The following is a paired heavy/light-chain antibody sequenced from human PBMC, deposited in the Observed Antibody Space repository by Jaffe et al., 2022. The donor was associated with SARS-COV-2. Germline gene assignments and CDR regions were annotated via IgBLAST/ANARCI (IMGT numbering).Heavy chain of an antibody. CDR1: GFTFSNYW. J-gene: IGHJ4*02. Sequence: EVQLVESGGGLVQPGGSLRLSCAASGFTFSNYWMNWVRQAPGKGLEWVANIRQDGSEKYYVDSVKGRFTISRDNAKNSLYLQMNSLRAEDTAVYYCARTYSYGSSDYWGQGTPVTVSS. CDR2: IRQDGSEK. V-gene: IGHV3-7*01. D-gene: IGHD3-10*01. CDR3: ARTYSYGSSDY.
Light chain of an antibody. CDR1: QDIRND. Sequence: DIQMTQSPSSLSASVGDRVTITCRASQDIRNDLGWFQQKPGKAPKRLIFAASSLQSGVPSRFSGSGSGTEFTLTISSLQPEDFATYYCQQHNSYPWTFGQGTKVDIK. V-gene: IGKV1-17*01. J-gene: IGKJ1*01. CDR3: QQHNSYPWT. CDR2: AAS.